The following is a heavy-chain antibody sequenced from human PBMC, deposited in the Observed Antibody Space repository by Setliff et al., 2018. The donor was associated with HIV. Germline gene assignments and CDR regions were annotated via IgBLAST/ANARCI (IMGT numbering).Heavy chain of an antibody. D-gene: IGHD4-4*01. Sequence: PGGSLRLSCAASGLTFSSYDMHWVRQAAGKGLEWVSGIGRGGDTYYLGSVKGRFTISRENAKNSLYLQMNSLTAGDTAVHFCAGIGDYSISGVAFHIWGQGTMVTVSS. J-gene: IGHJ3*02. V-gene: IGHV3-13*01. CDR1: GLTFSSYD. CDR2: IGRGGDT. CDR3: AGIGDYSISGVAFHI.